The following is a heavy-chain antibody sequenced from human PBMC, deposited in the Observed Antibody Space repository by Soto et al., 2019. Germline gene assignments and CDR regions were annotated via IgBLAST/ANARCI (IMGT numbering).Heavy chain of an antibody. CDR2: INSDGSTT. CDR1: GFTIRNYW. CDR3: ARGFRWGMHV. J-gene: IGHJ6*02. Sequence: PGGSLRLSCVASGFTIRNYWMHWVRQAPGKGLVWVSRINSDGSTTDYADSVKGRFTISRDNAKNTLFLQMNSLRAEDTAVYYCARGFRWGMHVWGPGTTVTVYS. V-gene: IGHV3-74*01. D-gene: IGHD3-16*02.